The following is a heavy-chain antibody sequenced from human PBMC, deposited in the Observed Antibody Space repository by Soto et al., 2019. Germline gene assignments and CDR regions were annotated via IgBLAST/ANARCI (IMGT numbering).Heavy chain of an antibody. V-gene: IGHV3-74*01. Sequence: GSLRLSCAASGFTFSSYWMHWVRQAPGKGLVWVSRINSDGSRTSYADSAKGRFTISRDNSKNTLYLQMNSLRDEDTAVYYCAKDSDTSGPFDYWGQGTLVTVSS. CDR2: INSDGSRT. CDR3: AKDSDTSGPFDY. J-gene: IGHJ4*02. CDR1: GFTFSSYW. D-gene: IGHD6-19*01.